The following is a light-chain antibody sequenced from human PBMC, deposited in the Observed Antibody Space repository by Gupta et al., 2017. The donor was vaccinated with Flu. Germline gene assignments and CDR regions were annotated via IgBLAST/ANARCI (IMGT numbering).Light chain of an antibody. J-gene: IGKJ5*01. Sequence: ATLSLSPGERATLSCRASQGLVNYLAWYQQKPGQAPRLLIYDASNRATGIPARFSGSGSGTDFTLTISSREPEDFAVYYCQQRSIWPQVTFGQGTRLDIK. CDR3: QQRSIWPQVT. V-gene: IGKV3-11*01. CDR2: DAS. CDR1: QGLVNY.